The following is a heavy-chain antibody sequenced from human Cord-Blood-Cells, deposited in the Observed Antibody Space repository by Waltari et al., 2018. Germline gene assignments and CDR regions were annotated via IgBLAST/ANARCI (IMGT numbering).Heavy chain of an antibody. D-gene: IGHD3-9*01. J-gene: IGHJ4*02. CDR2: IYYSGST. V-gene: IGHV4-59*01. CDR3: ARGNDILTGYFDY. CDR1: GGSISSYY. Sequence: QVQLQESGPGLVKPSETLSLTCTVSGGSISSYYWSWIRQPPGKGLEWIGYIYYSGSTNYNPSLRSRVPISVDTSKNQFSLKLSSVTAADTAVYYCARGNDILTGYFDYWGQGTLVTVSS.